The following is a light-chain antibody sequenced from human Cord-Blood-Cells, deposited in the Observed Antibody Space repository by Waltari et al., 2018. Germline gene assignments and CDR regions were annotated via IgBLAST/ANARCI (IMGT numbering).Light chain of an antibody. CDR1: SSDVGSYNL. J-gene: IGLJ3*02. CDR3: CSYAGSSPWV. V-gene: IGLV2-23*01. Sequence: QSALTQPASVSGSPGQSITISCTGTSSDVGSYNLVSWYQQHPGKAPNLMIYEGSKRPSGVSHRFSGSKSRNTGSLTISGLQAEDEADCYCCSYAGSSPWVFGGGTKLTVL. CDR2: EGS.